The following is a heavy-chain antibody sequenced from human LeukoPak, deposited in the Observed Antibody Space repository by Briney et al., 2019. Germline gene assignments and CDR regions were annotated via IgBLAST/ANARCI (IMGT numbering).Heavy chain of an antibody. D-gene: IGHD1-26*01. CDR1: GLSFSNYG. Sequence: QTGGSLRLSCAGSGLSFSNYGMHWVRQAPGKGLEWVAVIWYGGSNKYYADSVKGRFTISRDSSKNTLYLQMNSLRAEDTAVYYCAKGREAYSGSYTPFDPWGQGTLVTVSS. CDR3: AKGREAYSGSYTPFDP. CDR2: IWYGGSNK. V-gene: IGHV3-33*06. J-gene: IGHJ5*02.